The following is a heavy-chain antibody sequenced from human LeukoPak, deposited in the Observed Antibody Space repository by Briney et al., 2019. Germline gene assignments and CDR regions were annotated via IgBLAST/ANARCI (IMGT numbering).Heavy chain of an antibody. CDR1: GFTVSTNY. V-gene: IGHV3-53*01. J-gene: IGHJ5*02. CDR2: LYSGGST. CDR3: ARVIQITTGFDP. D-gene: IGHD1-1*01. Sequence: GSLRLSCAVAGFTVSTNYMSWVRQAPGKGLEWVSVLYSGGSTFYADSVKGRFTISRDNSKNTLYLQMNSLRAEDTAVYYCARVIQITTGFDPWGQGTLVTVSS.